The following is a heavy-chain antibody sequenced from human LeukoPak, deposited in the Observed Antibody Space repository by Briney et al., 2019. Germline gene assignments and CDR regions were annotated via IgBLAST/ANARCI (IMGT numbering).Heavy chain of an antibody. CDR1: GGSISSYY. V-gene: IGHV4-4*09. Sequence: SETLSLTCTVAGGSISSYYWSWVRQPPGKGREWIGFIHDSGSTYYKPSRKSRVSISREMSKNQRSVMLRSVSAGERAVYYWARGFGAGNYYYGWFHPWRQPTLVSVSS. CDR3: ARGFGAGNYYYGWFHP. CDR2: IHDSGST. J-gene: IGHJ5*02. D-gene: IGHD3-10*01.